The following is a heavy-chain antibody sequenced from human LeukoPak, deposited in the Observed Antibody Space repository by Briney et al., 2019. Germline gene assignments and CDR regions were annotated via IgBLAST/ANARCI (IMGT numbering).Heavy chain of an antibody. J-gene: IGHJ6*03. CDR3: AVGATNYYYYMDV. CDR1: GGSISSGSYY. Sequence: SQTLSLTCTVSGGSISSGSYYWSWIRQPAGKGLEWIGRISTSGSTNYNPSLKSRVTISGGTSKNQFSLQLSSVTAADTAVYYCAVGATNYYYYMDVWGKGTTVTVSS. CDR2: ISTSGST. V-gene: IGHV4-61*02. D-gene: IGHD1-26*01.